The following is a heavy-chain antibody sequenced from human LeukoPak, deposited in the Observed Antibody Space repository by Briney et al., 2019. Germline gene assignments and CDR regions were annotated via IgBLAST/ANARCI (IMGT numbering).Heavy chain of an antibody. Sequence: GECLKISCKGFGYRFTNYWIGWVRQEPGKGLEWMGIIYSDDSGTRQSPSSQGQVTMSADKSISTAYLQWSSLEASDTATYYCARLAKARRDGYNFGFASWGQGTLVTVSS. V-gene: IGHV5-51*01. D-gene: IGHD5-24*01. CDR2: IYSDDSGT. CDR1: GYRFTNYW. J-gene: IGHJ4*02. CDR3: ARLAKARRDGYNFGFAS.